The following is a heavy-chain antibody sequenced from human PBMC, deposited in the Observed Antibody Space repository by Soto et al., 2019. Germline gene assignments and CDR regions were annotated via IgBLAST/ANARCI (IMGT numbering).Heavy chain of an antibody. Sequence: SETLSLTCTVSGGSISSGGYYWSWIRQHPGKGLEWIGYIYYSGSTYYNPSLKSRVTISVDTSKNQFSLKLSSVTAADTAVYYCAREVSSYYGMDVWGQGTTVTVSS. J-gene: IGHJ6*02. V-gene: IGHV4-31*03. CDR3: AREVSSYYGMDV. D-gene: IGHD1-20*01. CDR2: IYYSGST. CDR1: GGSISSGGYY.